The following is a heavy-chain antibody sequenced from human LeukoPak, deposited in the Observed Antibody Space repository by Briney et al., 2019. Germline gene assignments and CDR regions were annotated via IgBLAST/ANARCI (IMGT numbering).Heavy chain of an antibody. Sequence: PGGSLRLSCAASGFTFSNYAMHWVRQAPGKGLEYVSAISSNGGSTYYANSVKGRFTISRDNSKNTLYLQMGSLRAEDMAMYYCARGGIVGATDYWGQETLVTVSS. D-gene: IGHD1-26*01. CDR3: ARGGIVGATDY. V-gene: IGHV3-64*01. CDR2: ISSNGGST. J-gene: IGHJ4*02. CDR1: GFTFSNYA.